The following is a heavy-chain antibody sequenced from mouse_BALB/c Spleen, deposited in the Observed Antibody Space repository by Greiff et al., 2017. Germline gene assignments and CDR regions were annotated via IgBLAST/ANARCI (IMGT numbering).Heavy chain of an antibody. CDR2: ISDGGSYT. CDR3: ARGYGYYYAMDY. V-gene: IGHV5-4*02. J-gene: IGHJ4*01. Sequence: EVQGVESGGGLVQPGGSRKLSCAASGFTFSDYYMYWVRQTPEKRLEWVATISDGGSYTYYPDSVKGRFTISRDNAKNNLYLQMSSLKSEDTAMYYCARGYGYYYAMDYWGQGTSVTVSS. D-gene: IGHD1-2*01. CDR1: GFTFSDYY.